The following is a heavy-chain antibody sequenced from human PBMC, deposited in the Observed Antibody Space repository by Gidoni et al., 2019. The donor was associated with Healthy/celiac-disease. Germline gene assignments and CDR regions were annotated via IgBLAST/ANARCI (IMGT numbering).Heavy chain of an antibody. CDR3: AKLWAWGDAFDI. J-gene: IGHJ3*02. Sequence: EVQLVESGGVVVQPGGSLRLSCAASGFTFDDYTMHWVRQAPGKGLEWVSLISWDGGSTYYADSVKGRFTISRDNSKNSLYLQMNSLRTEDTALYYCAKLWAWGDAFDIWGQGTMVTVSS. CDR1: GFTFDDYT. D-gene: IGHD3-16*01. CDR2: ISWDGGST. V-gene: IGHV3-43*01.